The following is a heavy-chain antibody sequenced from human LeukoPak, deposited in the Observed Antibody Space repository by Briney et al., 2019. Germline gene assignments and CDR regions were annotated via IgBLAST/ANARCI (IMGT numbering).Heavy chain of an antibody. Sequence: GGSLRLSCATSGFIFSTYAMGWVRQAPGKGLEWVSAISGSGGNTYYVGSVKGRLTISRDNSKNTLYLQMNSLRAEDTAVYYCVKEPVGVPAADYWGQGTLVTVSS. CDR1: GFIFSTYA. CDR3: VKEPVGVPAADY. V-gene: IGHV3-23*01. CDR2: ISGSGGNT. D-gene: IGHD2-2*01. J-gene: IGHJ4*02.